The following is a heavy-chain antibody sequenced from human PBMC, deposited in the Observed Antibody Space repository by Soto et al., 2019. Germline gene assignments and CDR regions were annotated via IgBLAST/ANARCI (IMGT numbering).Heavy chain of an antibody. V-gene: IGHV3-49*03. CDR3: TRVFGRIGIAGGPVDY. J-gene: IGHJ4*02. D-gene: IGHD6-13*01. Sequence: GSLILAWVAGHLISGDYPMTWLGQAPGKGLEWVGFIRRKAYGGTTEYATSVKGRFTISRDDSKSIAYLQMNSLKTEETAVYYCTRVFGRIGIAGGPVDYGGQGTLVTVSS. CDR2: IRRKAYGGTT. CDR1: HLISGDYP.